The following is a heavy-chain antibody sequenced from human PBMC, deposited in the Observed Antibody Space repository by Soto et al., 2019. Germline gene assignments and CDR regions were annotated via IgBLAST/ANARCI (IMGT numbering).Heavy chain of an antibody. Sequence: QVQLQESSPGLVKPSETLSLTCTVSGGSISGYYWSWIRQRPGKGLEWIGYMYNTGSTVYNPSFTSRVTISVDTSKNQFSLKLNSVTAADTAVYYCARDLWGYCGTNCYPLDVWGQGTTVTVSS. V-gene: IGHV4-59*01. CDR2: MYNTGST. CDR1: GGSISGYY. J-gene: IGHJ6*02. D-gene: IGHD2-21*02. CDR3: ARDLWGYCGTNCYPLDV.